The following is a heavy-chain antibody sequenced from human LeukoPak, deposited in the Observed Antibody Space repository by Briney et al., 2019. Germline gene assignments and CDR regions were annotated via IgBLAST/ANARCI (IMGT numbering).Heavy chain of an antibody. J-gene: IGHJ4*02. Sequence: ASAKVSCKVSGKTLSDLSIHWLRQPPGKGLEWLGGSDPEDGERIYAQMFQGRVTMTEDTSIDTAYMELSSLRSEDTAVYYCVTGFTTMAVDYFDYWGQGTLVTVSP. CDR3: VTGFTTMAVDYFDY. D-gene: IGHD5-18*01. V-gene: IGHV1-24*01. CDR1: GKTLSDLS. CDR2: SDPEDGER.